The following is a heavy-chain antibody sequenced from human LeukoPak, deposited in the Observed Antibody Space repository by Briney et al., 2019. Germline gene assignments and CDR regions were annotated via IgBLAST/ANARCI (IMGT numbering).Heavy chain of an antibody. D-gene: IGHD1-26*01. CDR2: IYYTGSS. J-gene: IGHJ5*02. CDR1: GGSISSYY. CDR3: ARGGHRLDP. Sequence: SETLSLTCTVSGGSISSYYWSWIRQPPGKGLEWIGYIYYTGSSNYNPSLRSRVTISVGTSKNQFSLRLSSVTAADTAVYYRARGGHRLDPWAREPWSPSPQ. V-gene: IGHV4-59*01.